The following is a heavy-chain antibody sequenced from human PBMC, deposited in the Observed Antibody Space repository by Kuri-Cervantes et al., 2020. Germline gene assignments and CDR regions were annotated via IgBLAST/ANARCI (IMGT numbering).Heavy chain of an antibody. D-gene: IGHD3-10*01. J-gene: IGHJ6*03. CDR3: ARGRGYYYHYMDV. V-gene: IGHV4-59*13. Sequence: SETLSLTCTVSGGSISSYYWSWIRQPPGKGLEWIGYIYYSGSTNYNPSLKSRVTISVDTSKNQFSLKLSSVTAADTAVYYCARGRGYYYHYMDVWGKGTTVTVSS. CDR1: GGSISSYY. CDR2: IYYSGST.